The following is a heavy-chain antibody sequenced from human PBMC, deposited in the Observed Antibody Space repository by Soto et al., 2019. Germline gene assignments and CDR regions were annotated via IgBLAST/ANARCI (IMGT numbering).Heavy chain of an antibody. CDR2: IIPGFGKA. Sequence: QVQLVQSGAEVKKPGSSVKVSCKASGGTFTNFAISWVRQAPGQGLEWMGGIIPGFGKAKYAQRFQGRVKFTADESTSTADMEVNSLTADDTAVYYCARGSPTTVTTWFDPWGQGTLVNVSS. CDR3: ARGSPTTVTTWFDP. D-gene: IGHD4-17*01. J-gene: IGHJ5*02. CDR1: GGTFTNFA. V-gene: IGHV1-69*01.